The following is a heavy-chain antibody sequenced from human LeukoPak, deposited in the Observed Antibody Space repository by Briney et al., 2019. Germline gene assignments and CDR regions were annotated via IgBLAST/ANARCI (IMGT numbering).Heavy chain of an antibody. CDR1: GFTFSNYA. V-gene: IGHV3-23*01. J-gene: IGHJ4*02. CDR3: VKGGAAADFDY. Sequence: GGSLRLSCAASGFTFSNYAMSWVRQAPGRGLEWVSAISGSGGSTYYADSVKGRFTISRDNSKNTLYLQMNSLRAEDTAVYYCVKGGAAADFDYWGQGTLVTVSS. D-gene: IGHD6-13*01. CDR2: ISGSGGST.